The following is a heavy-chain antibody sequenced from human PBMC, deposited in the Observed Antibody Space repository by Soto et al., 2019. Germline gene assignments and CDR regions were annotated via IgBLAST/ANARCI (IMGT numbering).Heavy chain of an antibody. CDR3: ESGTTLGYYYGMDV. V-gene: IGHV3-48*02. CDR2: ISSSSSTI. D-gene: IGHD1-26*01. CDR1: GFTFSSYS. Sequence: PGGSLRLSCAASGFTFSSYSMTWVRQAPGKGLEWVSYISSSSSTIYYADSVKGRFTISRDNAKNSLYLQMNSLRDEDTAVYYCESGTTLGYYYGMDVWGQGTTVTVSS. J-gene: IGHJ6*02.